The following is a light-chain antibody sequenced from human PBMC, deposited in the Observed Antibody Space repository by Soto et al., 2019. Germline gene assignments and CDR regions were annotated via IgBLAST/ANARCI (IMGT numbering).Light chain of an antibody. CDR2: GAS. CDR3: QQYGSSQT. Sequence: EIVLTQSPGTLSLSPGERATLSCRASQSVGSSYLAWYQQKSGQAPRLLIYGASSRATGIPDRFSGSGSGTDFTLTISRLEPEDFAVYYCQQYGSSQTFGQGTKVEIK. V-gene: IGKV3-20*01. CDR1: QSVGSSY. J-gene: IGKJ1*01.